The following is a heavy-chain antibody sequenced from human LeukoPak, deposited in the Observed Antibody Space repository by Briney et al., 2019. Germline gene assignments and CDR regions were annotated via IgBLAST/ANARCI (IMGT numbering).Heavy chain of an antibody. CDR1: GGSISSYY. J-gene: IGHJ3*02. CDR3: ARLGRDGYNYDAFDI. D-gene: IGHD5-24*01. Sequence: SETLSLTCTVSGGSISSYYWSWIRQPPGKGLEWIGYIYYSGSTNYNPSLKSRVTISVDTSKNQFSLKLSSVTAADTAVYYCARLGRDGYNYDAFDIWGQGTMVTVSS. V-gene: IGHV4-59*08. CDR2: IYYSGST.